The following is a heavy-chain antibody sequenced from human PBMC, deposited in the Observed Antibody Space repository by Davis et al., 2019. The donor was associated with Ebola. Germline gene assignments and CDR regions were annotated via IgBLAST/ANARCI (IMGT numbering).Heavy chain of an antibody. CDR2: IKSDGSST. CDR3: APTTGWNYFDS. Sequence: GESLKISCAASGFTFNTYWIHWVRQAPGKGLVWVSRIKSDGSSTNYADSVKGRFTISRDNAKNTLYLQMDSLRAEDTTVYYCAPTTGWNYFDSWGQGTLVTVSS. J-gene: IGHJ4*02. CDR1: GFTFNTYW. D-gene: IGHD4-17*01. V-gene: IGHV3-74*01.